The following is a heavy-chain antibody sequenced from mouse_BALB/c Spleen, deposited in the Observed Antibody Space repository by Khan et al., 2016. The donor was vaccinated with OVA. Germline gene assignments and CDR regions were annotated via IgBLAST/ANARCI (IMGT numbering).Heavy chain of an antibody. Sequence: EVELVESGPGLVKPSQSLSLTCTVTGYSITSGYGWNWIRQFPGNKLEWMAYISYSGSTNYNPSLKSRISITRDTSKNQLFLQLNSVNTEDTATYYWSRTARRKYWGQGTTLTVSS. D-gene: IGHD1-2*01. CDR1: GYSITSGYG. CDR3: SRTARRKY. CDR2: ISYSGST. J-gene: IGHJ2*01. V-gene: IGHV3-2*02.